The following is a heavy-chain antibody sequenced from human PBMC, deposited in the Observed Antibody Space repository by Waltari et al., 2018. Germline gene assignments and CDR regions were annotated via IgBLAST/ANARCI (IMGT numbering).Heavy chain of an antibody. J-gene: IGHJ6*02. CDR1: GASISSYY. CDR3: ARGILSGGYYYGLDV. D-gene: IGHD3-3*01. CDR2: IHNSGIT. Sequence: QVQLQESGPGLVKPSETLSLTCTVPGASISSYYSCWIRPPPGKGLEWFGSIHNSGITNYNPSLKSRVAISVDTSKNQFSLKINSVTAADTAVYYCARGILSGGYYYGLDVWGQGTTVTVSS. V-gene: IGHV4-4*09.